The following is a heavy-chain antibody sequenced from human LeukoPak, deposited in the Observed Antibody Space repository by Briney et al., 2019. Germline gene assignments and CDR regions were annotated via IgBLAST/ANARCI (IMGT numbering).Heavy chain of an antibody. CDR3: AKVAGGDYYYYYMDV. J-gene: IGHJ6*03. V-gene: IGHV3-30*18. Sequence: GGSLRLSCAASGFTFSSYGMHWVRRAPGKGLEWVAVISYDGSNKYYADSVKGRFTISRDNSKNTLYLQMNSLRAEDTAIYYCAKVAGGDYYYYYMDVWGKGTTVTVSS. CDR1: GFTFSSYG. D-gene: IGHD3-16*01. CDR2: ISYDGSNK.